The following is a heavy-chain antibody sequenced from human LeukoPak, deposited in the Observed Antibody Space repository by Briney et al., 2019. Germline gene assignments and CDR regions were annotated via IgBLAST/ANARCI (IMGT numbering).Heavy chain of an antibody. CDR1: GFTFSSYS. D-gene: IGHD1-26*01. V-gene: IGHV3-48*04. CDR2: ISSSSSTI. Sequence: PGGSLRLSCAASGFTFSSYSMNWVRQAPGKGLEWVSYISSSSSTIYYADSVKGRFTISRDNDKKSLYLEMTSLRLEDSGIYYCTRSFKDDFWGQGTLVTVSS. J-gene: IGHJ4*02. CDR3: TRSFKDDF.